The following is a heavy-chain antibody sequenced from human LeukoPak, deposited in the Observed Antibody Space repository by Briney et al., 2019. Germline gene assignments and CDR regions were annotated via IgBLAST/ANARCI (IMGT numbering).Heavy chain of an antibody. J-gene: IGHJ4*02. V-gene: IGHV3-23*01. D-gene: IGHD6-13*01. CDR1: GFTFSSYA. CDR3: AKEGKSSWTYYFDY. Sequence: GGSLRLSCAPSGFTFSSYAMTWVRQAPGKGLEWVSFISPTGGNTYYADSVKGRFTISRDNSKNTLYLQMNSLRAEDTAVYYCAKEGKSSWTYYFDYWGQGTLVSVSS. CDR2: ISPTGGNT.